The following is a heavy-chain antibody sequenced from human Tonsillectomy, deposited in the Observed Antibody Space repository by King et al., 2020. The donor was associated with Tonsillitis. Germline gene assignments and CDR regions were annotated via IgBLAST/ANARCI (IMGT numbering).Heavy chain of an antibody. D-gene: IGHD3-3*01. J-gene: IGHJ6*03. CDR3: ARARRGTYDFWSGYYYYYYYMDV. V-gene: IGHV4-34*01. CDR1: GGSFRGYY. Sequence: VQLQQWGAGLWKPSETLSLTCAVYGGSFRGYYWGGIRNPPGKGLGWIGEINNRGSTNYNPSLRSRVTISLEPSKNKFSLKLSSVTAADTAVYYCARARRGTYDFWSGYYYYYYYMDVWGKGTTVTVSS. CDR2: INNRGST.